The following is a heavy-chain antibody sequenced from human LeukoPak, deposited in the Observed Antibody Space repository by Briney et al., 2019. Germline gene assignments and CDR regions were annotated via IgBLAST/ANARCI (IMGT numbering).Heavy chain of an antibody. V-gene: IGHV4-34*01. Sequence: SETLSLTCAVYGGSFSGYYWSWIRQPPGKGLEWIGEINHSGSTNYNPSLKSRVTIPVDTSKNQFSLKLSSVTAADTAVYYCARDLSNYYFDYWGQGTLVTVSS. D-gene: IGHD5-24*01. CDR1: GGSFSGYY. CDR3: ARDLSNYYFDY. CDR2: INHSGST. J-gene: IGHJ4*02.